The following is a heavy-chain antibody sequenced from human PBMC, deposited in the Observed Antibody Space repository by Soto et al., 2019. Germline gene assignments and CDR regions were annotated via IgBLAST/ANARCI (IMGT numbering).Heavy chain of an antibody. D-gene: IGHD3-9*01. V-gene: IGHV1-3*01. J-gene: IGHJ4*02. CDR3: ARVTGYYAPDY. CDR2: INAGNGNT. Sequence: GASVKVSCKASGYTFTSYAMPWVRQAPGQRLEWMGWINAGNGNTKYSQKFQGRVTITRDTSASTAYMELSSLRSEDTAVYYCARVTGYYAPDYWGQGTLVTVSS. CDR1: GYTFTSYA.